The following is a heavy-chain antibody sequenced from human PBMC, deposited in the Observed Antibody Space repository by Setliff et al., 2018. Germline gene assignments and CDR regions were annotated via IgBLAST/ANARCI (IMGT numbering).Heavy chain of an antibody. V-gene: IGHV4-34*01. CDR2: INHSGST. D-gene: IGHD2-2*01. CDR1: GGSFSGYY. Sequence: SETLSLTCAVYGGSFSGYYWSWIRQPPGKGLEWIGEINHSGSTNYNPSLKSRVTISVDTSKNQFSLKLSSVTAADTAVYYCARGIGGYCSSMSCSNESWPWGQGTLGTVS. CDR3: ARGIGGYCSSMSCSNESWP. J-gene: IGHJ5*02.